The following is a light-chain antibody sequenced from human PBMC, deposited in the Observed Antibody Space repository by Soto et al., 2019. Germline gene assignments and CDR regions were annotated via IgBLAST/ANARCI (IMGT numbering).Light chain of an antibody. CDR1: QDISTW. CDR3: QQANRFFALT. V-gene: IGKV1-12*01. J-gene: IGKJ4*01. Sequence: GDSVTITCRTIQDISTWLAWYQLKPGKAPKLLIFAASSLLTGVPSRFSGSGSGTEFTLTISGLQAEDFATYYCQQANRFFALTFGGGTHVEIK. CDR2: AAS.